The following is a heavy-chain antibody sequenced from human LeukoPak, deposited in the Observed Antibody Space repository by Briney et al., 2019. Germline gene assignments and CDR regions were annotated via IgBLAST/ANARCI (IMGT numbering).Heavy chain of an antibody. CDR1: GFTFSSYW. CDR2: IKQDGSEK. CDR3: ARLLSPGVYYYYYYMDV. V-gene: IGHV3-7*01. Sequence: GGSLRLSCAASGFTFSSYWVSWVRQAPGRGLEWVANIKQDGSEKNYVDSVKGRFTISRDNAKNSLYLQMNSLRAEDTAVYYCARLLSPGVYYYYYYMDVWGKGTTVTISS. J-gene: IGHJ6*03. D-gene: IGHD1-14*01.